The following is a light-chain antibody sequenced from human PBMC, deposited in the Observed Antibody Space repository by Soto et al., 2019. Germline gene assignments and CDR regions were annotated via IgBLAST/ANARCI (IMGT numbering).Light chain of an antibody. Sequence: QLTQSPSFLSASVGDSATISGTASQGIRNYLAWYQQKPGRAPKLLIYIASPLQSGVPSRFSGSYAGTEFTLTITSLQPEDFATYYCQQVNSYPITVGQGTRLEIK. V-gene: IGKV1-9*01. CDR3: QQVNSYPIT. CDR2: IAS. CDR1: QGIRNY. J-gene: IGKJ5*01.